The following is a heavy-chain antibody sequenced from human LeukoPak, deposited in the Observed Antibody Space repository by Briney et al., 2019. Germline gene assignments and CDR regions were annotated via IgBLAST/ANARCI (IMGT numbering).Heavy chain of an antibody. CDR2: ISYTGST. Sequence: SQTLSLTCTISGGSIRDGAYFWYWVRQHPGKGLEWIGYISYTGSTHYNPSLESRVTISVDTSKNQFSLKLSSVTAADTAVYYCASPHDDNWGSIDYWGQGTLVTVSS. V-gene: IGHV4-31*03. CDR1: GGSIRDGAYF. D-gene: IGHD7-27*01. J-gene: IGHJ4*02. CDR3: ASPHDDNWGSIDY.